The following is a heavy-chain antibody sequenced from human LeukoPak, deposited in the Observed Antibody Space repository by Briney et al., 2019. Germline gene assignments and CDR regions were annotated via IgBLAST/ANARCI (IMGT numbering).Heavy chain of an antibody. CDR2: IRYDGSNK. Sequence: PGGSLRLSCAASGFTFSSYGMHWVRQAPGKGLEWVAFIRYDGSNKYYADSVKGRFTISRDNSKNTLYLQMNSLRAEDTAVYYCAKDLEYSYGGDYWGQGTLVTVSS. J-gene: IGHJ4*02. CDR3: AKDLEYSYGGDY. V-gene: IGHV3-30*02. CDR1: GFTFSSYG. D-gene: IGHD5-18*01.